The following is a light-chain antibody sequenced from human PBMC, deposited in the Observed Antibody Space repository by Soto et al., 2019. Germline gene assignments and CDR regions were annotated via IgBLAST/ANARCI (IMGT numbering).Light chain of an antibody. CDR1: SSNVGNNA. CDR3: AAWYDSLNAPV. J-gene: IGLJ3*02. V-gene: IGLV1-36*01. CDR2: FDD. Sequence: QSVLTQPPSVSGAPRQRVTISCSGSSSNVGNNAVNWYQQVQGKAPKLLILFDDREASGISARFSGSKSGTSASLAISGLQSEDEADYYCAAWYDSLNAPVFGGGTKVTVL.